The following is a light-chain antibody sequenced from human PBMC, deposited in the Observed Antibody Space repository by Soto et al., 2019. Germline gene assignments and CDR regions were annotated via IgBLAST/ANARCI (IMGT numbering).Light chain of an antibody. Sequence: IEMTQSPATLSVSPGERATLSCRASQSVSSNLAWYQQKPGQAPRLLIFGASISATGVPARFSAGGSGTEFTLTISSLQPEDFSIYYCQQYNDWPTYTFGQGTNLEIK. V-gene: IGKV3-15*01. CDR3: QQYNDWPTYT. CDR1: QSVSSN. J-gene: IGKJ2*01. CDR2: GAS.